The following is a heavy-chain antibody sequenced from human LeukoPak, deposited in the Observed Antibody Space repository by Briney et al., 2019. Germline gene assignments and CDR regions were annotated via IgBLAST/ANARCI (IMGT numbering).Heavy chain of an antibody. D-gene: IGHD6-13*01. J-gene: IGHJ5*02. V-gene: IGHV3-23*01. CDR3: VKHVGSRWSNNRFDP. CDR1: GFTFDSYA. Sequence: GGSLRLPCAASGFTFDSYAMSWVRQAPGKGPEWVSAVSRFGGTTYYADSAKGRFTISRDNSNNTVYLQMNSLRVGDTALYYCVKHVGSRWSNNRFDPWGQGTLVTVS. CDR2: VSRFGGTT.